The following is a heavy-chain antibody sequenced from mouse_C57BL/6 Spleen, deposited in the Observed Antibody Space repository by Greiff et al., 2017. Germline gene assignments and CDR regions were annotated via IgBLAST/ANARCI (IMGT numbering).Heavy chain of an antibody. V-gene: IGHV1-61*01. CDR3: ARAYGNYAHWYFDV. D-gene: IGHD2-1*01. Sequence: QVQLKQPGAELVRPGSSVKLSCKASGYTFTSYWMDWVKQRPGQGLEWIGNIYPSDSETHYNQKFKDKATLTVDKSSSTAYMQLSSLTSEDSAVYYCARAYGNYAHWYFDVWGTGTTVTVSS. J-gene: IGHJ1*03. CDR1: GYTFTSYW. CDR2: IYPSDSET.